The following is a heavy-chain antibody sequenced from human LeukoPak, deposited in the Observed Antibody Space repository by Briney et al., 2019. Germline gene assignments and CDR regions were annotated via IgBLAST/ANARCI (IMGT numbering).Heavy chain of an antibody. V-gene: IGHV3-30-3*01. CDR2: ISYDGSNK. D-gene: IGHD5-18*01. CDR3: AKVGKNTAMASFDY. CDR1: GFTFSSYA. Sequence: GSLRLSCAASGFTFSSYAMHWVRQAPGKGLEWVAVISYDGSNKYYADSVKGRFTISRDNSKNTLYLQMNSLRAEDTAVYYCAKVGKNTAMASFDYWGQGTLVTVSS. J-gene: IGHJ4*02.